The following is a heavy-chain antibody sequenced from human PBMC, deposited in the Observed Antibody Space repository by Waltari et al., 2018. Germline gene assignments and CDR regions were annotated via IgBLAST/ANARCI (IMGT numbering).Heavy chain of an antibody. CDR3: ARGDKSSGSGFDY. Sequence: EVQLVESGGGLVQPGGSLRLSCAASGFTFSSYEMNWVRQDPGKGLEWVSYISSSGSTIYYADSVKGRFTISRDNAKNSLYLQMNSLRAEDTAVYYCARGDKSSGSGFDYWGQGTLVTVSS. D-gene: IGHD6-25*01. CDR2: ISSSGSTI. J-gene: IGHJ4*02. CDR1: GFTFSSYE. V-gene: IGHV3-48*03.